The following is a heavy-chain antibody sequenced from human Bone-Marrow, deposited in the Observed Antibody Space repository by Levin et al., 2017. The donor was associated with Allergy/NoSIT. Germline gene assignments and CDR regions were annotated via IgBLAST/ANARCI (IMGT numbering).Heavy chain of an antibody. J-gene: IGHJ4*02. CDR3: ARGGHRIAADAHFEC. Sequence: PGGSLRLSCVASGFTFSNYSMHWVRQAPGKGLVWVSCINDDGRSSSYADAVKGRITISRDNANNTLFLQMNSLRVEDTAVYYCARGGHRIAADAHFECWGQGTLATVSS. CDR2: INDDGRSS. V-gene: IGHV3-74*01. CDR1: GFTFSNYS. D-gene: IGHD6-13*01.